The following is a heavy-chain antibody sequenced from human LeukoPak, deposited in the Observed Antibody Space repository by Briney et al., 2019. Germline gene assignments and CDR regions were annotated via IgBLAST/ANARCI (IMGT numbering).Heavy chain of an antibody. CDR1: GFTFSSYA. D-gene: IGHD3-10*01. CDR3: ATSRNLFGELYNGVDV. V-gene: IGHV3-23*01. CDR2: ISGSGGST. J-gene: IGHJ6*02. Sequence: PGGSLRLSCAASGFTFSSYAMNWVRQAPGKGLEWVSAISGSGGSTYYADSVKGRFTISRDNSKNTLYLQMNSLRSEDTAIYYCATSRNLFGELYNGVDVWGQGTTVTVSS.